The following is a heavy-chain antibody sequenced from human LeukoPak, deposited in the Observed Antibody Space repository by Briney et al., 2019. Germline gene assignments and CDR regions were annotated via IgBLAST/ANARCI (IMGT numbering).Heavy chain of an antibody. CDR2: ISSSGSTI. J-gene: IGHJ6*02. V-gene: IGHV3-48*03. Sequence: GGSLRLSCAASGFTFSGYEMNWVRQAPGKGLEWVSYISSSGSTIYYADSVKGRFTISRDNAKNSLYLQMNSLRAEDTAVYYCAREAQRYCSGGSCFPKTSYYYYGMDVWGQGTTVTVSS. CDR1: GFTFSGYE. D-gene: IGHD2-15*01. CDR3: AREAQRYCSGGSCFPKTSYYYYGMDV.